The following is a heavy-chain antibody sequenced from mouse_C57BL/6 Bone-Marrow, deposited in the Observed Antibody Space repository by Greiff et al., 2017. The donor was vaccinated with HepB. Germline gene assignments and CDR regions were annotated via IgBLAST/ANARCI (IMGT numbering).Heavy chain of an antibody. CDR1: GYTFTDYN. D-gene: IGHD3-2*02. CDR3: ARSSSGYAWFAY. J-gene: IGHJ3*01. Sequence: EVKLMESGPELVKPGASVKIPCKASGYTFTDYNMDWVKQSHGKSLEWIGDINPNNGGTIYNQKFKGKATLTVDKSSSTAYMELRSLTSEDTAVYYCARSSSGYAWFAYWGQGTLVTVSA. V-gene: IGHV1-18*01. CDR2: INPNNGGT.